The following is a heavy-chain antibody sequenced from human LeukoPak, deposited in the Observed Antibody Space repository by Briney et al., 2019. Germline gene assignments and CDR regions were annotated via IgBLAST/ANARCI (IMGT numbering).Heavy chain of an antibody. J-gene: IGHJ4*02. Sequence: SQTLSLTCTVSGGSISSGGYYWSWIRQPPGKGLEWIGEINHSGSTNYNPSLKSRVTISVDTSKNQFSLKLSSVTAADTAVYYCARVSRQHRYYYDSSGYYPFDYWGQGTLVTVSS. V-gene: IGHV4-30-2*01. CDR1: GGSISSGGYY. CDR3: ARVSRQHRYYYDSSGYYPFDY. CDR2: INHSGST. D-gene: IGHD3-22*01.